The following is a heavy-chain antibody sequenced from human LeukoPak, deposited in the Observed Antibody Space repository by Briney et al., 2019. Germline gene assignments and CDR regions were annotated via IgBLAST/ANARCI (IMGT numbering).Heavy chain of an antibody. D-gene: IGHD3-3*01. Sequence: PGGSLRLSCAATGFNFSSYWMHWVRQAPGKGLVWISRINYDGTTTSYADSVKGRFTISRDNAKNTLYLQMNSLRAEDTAVYYCASLTHYDFWSGTVDYRGQGTLVTVSS. J-gene: IGHJ4*02. V-gene: IGHV3-74*01. CDR3: ASLTHYDFWSGTVDY. CDR1: GFNFSSYW. CDR2: INYDGTTT.